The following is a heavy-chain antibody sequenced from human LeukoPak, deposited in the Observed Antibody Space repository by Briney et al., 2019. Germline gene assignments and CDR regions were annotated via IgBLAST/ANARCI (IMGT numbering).Heavy chain of an antibody. CDR2: ISTYNGNT. Sequence: ASVKVSCKPSGYTFSTDGISWVRQARRQRLEGMGWISTYNGNTYYALKLQGRVTMTTDTSTSTAYMELRSLRSDDTAVYYCAREKTRLAAGDAFDIWGQGTMVTVSS. D-gene: IGHD6-13*01. V-gene: IGHV1-18*01. CDR1: GYTFSTDG. J-gene: IGHJ3*02. CDR3: AREKTRLAAGDAFDI.